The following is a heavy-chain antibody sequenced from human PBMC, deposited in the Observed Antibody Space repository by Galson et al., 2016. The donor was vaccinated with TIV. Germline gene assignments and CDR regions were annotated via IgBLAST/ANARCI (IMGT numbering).Heavy chain of an antibody. D-gene: IGHD2-2*03. CDR1: GYTFTHYY. CDR3: TRERGRGYCSSTSCYGYYGMDC. CDR2: INPDSGGT. V-gene: IGHV1-2*06. J-gene: IGHJ6*02. Sequence: SVKVTCKASGYTFTHYYMHWVRQAPGQGPEWMGRINPDSGGTDYAQKFQGRVTMTRDTSIRTAYMDLSRVRSDDTAVYYCTRERGRGYCSSTSCYGYYGMDCWGQGTTFTVSS.